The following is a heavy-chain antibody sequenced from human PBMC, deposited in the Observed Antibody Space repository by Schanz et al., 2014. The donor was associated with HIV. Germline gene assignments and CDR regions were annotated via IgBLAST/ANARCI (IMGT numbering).Heavy chain of an antibody. CDR2: ISSDGTNK. CDR1: GFTFNSYG. Sequence: QVHLVESGGGVVQPGRSLRLSCAASGFTFNSYGMHWVRQAPGKGLEWVAVISSDGTNKFYGDSVKGRFTISRDNSKNTLYLQMNSLRPEDTAVYYCAKRRLDHDSSYFEHWGQGTLVTVSS. J-gene: IGHJ4*02. D-gene: IGHD3-22*01. CDR3: AKRRLDHDSSYFEH. V-gene: IGHV3-30*18.